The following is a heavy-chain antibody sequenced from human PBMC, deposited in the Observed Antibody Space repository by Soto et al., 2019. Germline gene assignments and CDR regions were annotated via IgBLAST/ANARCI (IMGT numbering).Heavy chain of an antibody. CDR1: GSSFTSYW. Sequence: GESLKISCKGSGSSFTSYWIGWVRQMPGKGLEWMGIIYPGDSDTRYSPSFQGQVTISADKSISTAYLQWSSLKASDTAMYYCARHPGYSKGFDYYYYMDVWGKGTTVTVSS. J-gene: IGHJ6*03. CDR2: IYPGDSDT. D-gene: IGHD4-4*01. V-gene: IGHV5-51*01. CDR3: ARHPGYSKGFDYYYYMDV.